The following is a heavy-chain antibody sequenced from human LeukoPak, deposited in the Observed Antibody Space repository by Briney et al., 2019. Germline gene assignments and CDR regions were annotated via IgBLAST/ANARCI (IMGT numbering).Heavy chain of an antibody. D-gene: IGHD1-26*01. V-gene: IGHV1-69*05. J-gene: IGHJ6*03. CDR2: IIPIFGTA. Sequence: SVKVSCKASGGTFSSYVISWVRQAPGQGLEWMGGIIPIFGTANYAQKFQGRVTITTDESASTAYMELSSLRSEDTAVYYCARDRGAKGHYYYYMDVWGKGTTVTVSS. CDR3: ARDRGAKGHYYYYMDV. CDR1: GGTFSSYV.